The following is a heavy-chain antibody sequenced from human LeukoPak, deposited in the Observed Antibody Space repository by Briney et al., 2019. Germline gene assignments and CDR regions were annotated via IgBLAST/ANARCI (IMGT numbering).Heavy chain of an antibody. J-gene: IGHJ6*02. D-gene: IGHD5-18*01. Sequence: SVKVSCKASGGTFSSYAISWVRQAPGQGLDWMGRIIPILGLANYAQKFQGRVTITADKSTSTAYMELSSLRSEDTAVYYCARDPTYSYGQHGMDVWGQGTTVTVSS. CDR1: GGTFSSYA. CDR3: ARDPTYSYGQHGMDV. CDR2: IIPILGLA. V-gene: IGHV1-69*04.